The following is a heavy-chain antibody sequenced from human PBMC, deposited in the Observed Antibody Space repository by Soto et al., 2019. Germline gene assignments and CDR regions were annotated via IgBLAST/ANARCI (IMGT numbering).Heavy chain of an antibody. D-gene: IGHD3-10*01. V-gene: IGHV4-34*01. CDR1: GGSFSGYY. CDR2: INHRGST. Sequence: QVQLQQWGAGLLKPSETLSLTCAVYGGSFSGYYWSWIRQPPGKGLEWIGDINHRGSTNYNPSLKSRVTISVDTSKHQFCLTVSSAAAEDTTVYYCARGPITVVRGVINAFDYWGRGTLVTVSS. CDR3: ARGPITVVRGVINAFDY. J-gene: IGHJ4*02.